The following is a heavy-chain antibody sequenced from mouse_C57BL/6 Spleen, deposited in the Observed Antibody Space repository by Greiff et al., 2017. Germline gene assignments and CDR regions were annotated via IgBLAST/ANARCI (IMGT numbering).Heavy chain of an antibody. CDR1: GYTFTSYW. CDR2: IYPGSGST. V-gene: IGHV1-55*01. CDR3: ARRDGLLRKGFDY. Sequence: QVQLQQPGAELVKPGASVKMSCTASGYTFTSYWITWVKQRPGQGLEWIGDIYPGSGSTNYNEKFKSKATLTVDTSSSTAYMQLSSLTSEDSAVYYCARRDGLLRKGFDYWGQGTTLTVSS. D-gene: IGHD2-3*01. J-gene: IGHJ2*01.